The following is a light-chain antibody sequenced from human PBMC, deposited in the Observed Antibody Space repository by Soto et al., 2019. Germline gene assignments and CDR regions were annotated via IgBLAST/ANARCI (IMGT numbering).Light chain of an antibody. CDR3: AAWDDSLHGWV. Sequence: QSVLTQPPSASGTPGQRVTISCSGSSSNIGSNTVNWYQQLPGTAPKLLIYSNNQRPSGVPDRFSGSKSGTSASLAISGLQSEDAADYYCAAWDDSLHGWVFGGGTQLTVL. V-gene: IGLV1-44*01. CDR2: SNN. CDR1: SSNIGSNT. J-gene: IGLJ3*02.